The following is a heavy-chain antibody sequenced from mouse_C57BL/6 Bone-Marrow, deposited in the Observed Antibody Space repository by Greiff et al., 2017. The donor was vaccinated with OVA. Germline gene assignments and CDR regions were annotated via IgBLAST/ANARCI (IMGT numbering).Heavy chain of an antibody. CDR3: ARGASYYYGSWFAY. D-gene: IGHD1-1*01. CDR1: GYTFTDYY. V-gene: IGHV1-75*01. CDR2: IFPGSGST. Sequence: VKLMESGPELVKPGASVKISCKASGYTFTDYYINWVKQRPGQGLEWIGWIFPGSGSTYYNEKFKGKATLTVDKSSSTAYMLLSSLTSEDSAVYFCARGASYYYGSWFAYWGQGTLVTVSA. J-gene: IGHJ3*01.